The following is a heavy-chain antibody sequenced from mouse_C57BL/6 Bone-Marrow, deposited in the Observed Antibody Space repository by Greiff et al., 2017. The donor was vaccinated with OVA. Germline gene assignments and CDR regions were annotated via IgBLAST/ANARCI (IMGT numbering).Heavy chain of an antibody. V-gene: IGHV5-15*01. CDR3: ARHGDYGRGYFDV. D-gene: IGHD1-2*01. CDR2: ISNLAYSI. Sequence: EVQLVESGGGLVQPGGSLKLSCAASGFTFSDYGMAWVRQAPRKGPEWVAFISNLAYSIYYADTVTGRFTISRENAKNTLYLEMSSLRSEDTAMYYCARHGDYGRGYFDVWGTGTTVTVSS. CDR1: GFTFSDYG. J-gene: IGHJ1*03.